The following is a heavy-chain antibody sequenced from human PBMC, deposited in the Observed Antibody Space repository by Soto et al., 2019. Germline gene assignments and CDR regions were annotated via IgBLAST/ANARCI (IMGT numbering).Heavy chain of an antibody. Sequence: ASVKVSFKASGYTFTSYYMHWVRQAPGQGLEWMGIINPSGSSTSYAQKFQGRVTMTRDTSTSTVYMELSSLRSEDTAVYYCARGVPHHYYDSSGYVYWGQGTLVTVSS. CDR2: INPSGSST. D-gene: IGHD3-22*01. CDR1: GYTFTSYY. CDR3: ARGVPHHYYDSSGYVY. V-gene: IGHV1-46*01. J-gene: IGHJ4*02.